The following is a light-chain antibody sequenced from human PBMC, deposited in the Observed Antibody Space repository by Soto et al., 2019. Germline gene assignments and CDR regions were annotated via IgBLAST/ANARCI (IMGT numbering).Light chain of an antibody. J-gene: IGLJ2*01. V-gene: IGLV2-14*01. CDR3: SSSTSSSTVV. CDR2: EVS. Sequence: QSVLTQPASVSGSPGQSITISCTGTSSDVGTYNYVSWYQQHPGKAPKLMIYEVSNRPSGVSNRFSGSKFGNTASLTISGLQDEDDDDYYCSSSTSSSTVVFGGGTKLTVL. CDR1: SSDVGTYNY.